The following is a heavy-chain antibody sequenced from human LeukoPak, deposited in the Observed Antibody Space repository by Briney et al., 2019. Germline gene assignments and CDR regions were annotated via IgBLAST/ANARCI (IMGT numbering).Heavy chain of an antibody. D-gene: IGHD2-2*01. CDR1: GFTFSSYS. V-gene: IGHV3-21*01. Sequence: GGSLRLSCAASGFTFSSYSMNWVRQAPGKGPERVSSISSSSSYIYYADSVKGRFTISRDNAKNSLYLQMNSLRAEDTAVYYCARDQDIVVVPAARIDYWGQGTLVTVSS. CDR3: ARDQDIVVVPAARIDY. CDR2: ISSSSSYI. J-gene: IGHJ4*02.